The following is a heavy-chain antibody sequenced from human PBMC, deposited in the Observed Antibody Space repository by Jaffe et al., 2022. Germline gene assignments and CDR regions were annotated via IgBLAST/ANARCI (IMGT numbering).Heavy chain of an antibody. CDR2: IRSKAYGGTT. CDR1: GFTFGDYA. CDR3: TRLERKVLDY. Sequence: EVQLVESGGGLVQPGRSLRLSCTASGFTFGDYAMSWVRQAPGKGLEWVGFIRSKAYGGTTEYAASVKGRFTISRDDSKSIAYLQMNSLKTEDTAVYYCTRLERKVLDYWGQGTLVTVSS. J-gene: IGHJ4*02. V-gene: IGHV3-49*04.